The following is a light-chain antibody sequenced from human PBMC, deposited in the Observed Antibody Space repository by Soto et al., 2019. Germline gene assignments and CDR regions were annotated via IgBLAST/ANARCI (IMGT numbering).Light chain of an antibody. CDR2: DVS. J-gene: IGLJ1*01. Sequence: QSALTQPRSVSGSPGQSVTISCTGTSSDVGGYNYVSWYQQHPGKAPKLMIYDVSKRPSGVPDRFSGSKSGNTASLTISGLQAEDEADYYCCSYACSYKVFGTGTKVTVL. V-gene: IGLV2-11*01. CDR1: SSDVGGYNY. CDR3: CSYACSYKV.